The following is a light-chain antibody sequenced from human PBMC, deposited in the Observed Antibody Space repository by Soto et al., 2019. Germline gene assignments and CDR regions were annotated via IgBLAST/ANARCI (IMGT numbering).Light chain of an antibody. CDR1: QSINSW. V-gene: IGKV1-5*03. CDR2: KAS. Sequence: IQMTQSPSTLSASVGDRVTITCRASQSINSWLAWYQQKPGKAPKLLIYKASSLESGVPSRFSGSGSGTEFTLTISSLQPDDFATYYCQQYNSYSTFGPGTKVDIK. CDR3: QQYNSYST. J-gene: IGKJ3*01.